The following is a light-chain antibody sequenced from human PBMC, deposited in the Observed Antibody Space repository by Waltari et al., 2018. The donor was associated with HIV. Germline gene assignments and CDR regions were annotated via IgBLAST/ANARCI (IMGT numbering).Light chain of an antibody. J-gene: IGLJ2*01. CDR1: GSNIGTYS. Sequence: QSVVTQPPSASGTPGQRVTISCSGSGSNIGTYSVNWYHHFPGTAPKLLIYMNEYLPSGGAGGFSGSQSGTSASLAISGLQYDDEADYYCAVWDDSLGGAVFGGGTKLTVL. V-gene: IGLV1-47*01. CDR2: MNE. CDR3: AVWDDSLGGAV.